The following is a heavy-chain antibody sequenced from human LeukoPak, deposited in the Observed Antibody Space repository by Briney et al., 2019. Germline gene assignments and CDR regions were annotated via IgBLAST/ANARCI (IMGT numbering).Heavy chain of an antibody. J-gene: IGHJ6*03. V-gene: IGHV3-23*01. Sequence: GGSLRLSCAASGFTFSSYGMSWVRQAPGKGLEWVSAISGSGGSTYYADSVKGRFTISRDNSKNTLYLQMNSLRAEDTAVYYCAKAPSHSGSYQDYYMDVWGKGTTVTISS. CDR3: AKAPSHSGSYQDYYMDV. D-gene: IGHD1-26*01. CDR2: ISGSGGST. CDR1: GFTFSSYG.